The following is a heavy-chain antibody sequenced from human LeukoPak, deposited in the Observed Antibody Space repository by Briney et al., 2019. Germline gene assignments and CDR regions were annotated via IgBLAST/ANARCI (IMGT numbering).Heavy chain of an antibody. CDR1: GFTFSTYE. V-gene: IGHV3-48*03. Sequence: GGSLRLSCVASGFTFSTYEMKWVRQAPGKGLEWLSYIAGDGSEMYYADSVKGRFTISRDNATSPVYLQKNSLRAEDTAVYYCARRYSSGWPIDYWGQGALVTVSS. D-gene: IGHD6-19*01. CDR2: IAGDGSEM. CDR3: ARRYSSGWPIDY. J-gene: IGHJ4*02.